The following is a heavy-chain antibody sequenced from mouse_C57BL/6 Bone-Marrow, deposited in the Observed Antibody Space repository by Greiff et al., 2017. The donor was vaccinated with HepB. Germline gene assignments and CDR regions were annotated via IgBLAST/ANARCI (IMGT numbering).Heavy chain of an antibody. CDR1: GYTFTSYT. V-gene: IGHV1-4*01. D-gene: IGHD1-1*02. J-gene: IGHJ2*01. CDR3: ARDGGYGLFDY. Sequence: VQRVESGAELARPGASVKMSCKASGYTFTSYTMHWVKQRPGQGLEWIGYINPSSGYTKYNQKFKDKATLTADKSSSTAYMQLSSLTSEDSSVYYCARDGGYGLFDYWGQGTTLTVSS. CDR2: INPSSGYT.